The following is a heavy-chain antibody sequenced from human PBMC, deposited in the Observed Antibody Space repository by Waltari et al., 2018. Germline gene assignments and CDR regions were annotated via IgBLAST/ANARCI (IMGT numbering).Heavy chain of an antibody. D-gene: IGHD6-13*01. CDR3: ARDSGAAASNWFDP. J-gene: IGHJ5*02. CDR1: GFTFSSYW. CDR2: IKQDGSEK. Sequence: EVQLVESGGGLDQRGGSLRHSCDASGFTFSSYWMSWVRQAPGKGLEWVANIKQDGSEKYYVDSVKGRFTISRDNAKNSLYLQMNSLRAEDTAVYYCARDSGAAASNWFDPWGQGTLVTVSS. V-gene: IGHV3-7*01.